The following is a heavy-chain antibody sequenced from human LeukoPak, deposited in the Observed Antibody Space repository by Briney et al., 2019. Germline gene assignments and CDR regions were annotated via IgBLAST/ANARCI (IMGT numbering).Heavy chain of an antibody. J-gene: IGHJ6*03. Sequence: GASVRVSCKASGYTFTSYGISWVRQAPGQGLEWMGWISAYNGNTNYAQKLQGRVTMTTDTSTSTAYMELRSLRSDDTAVYYRAREVSWNLDYGGNSYYYYYYMDVWGKGTTVTVSS. CDR3: AREVSWNLDYGGNSYYYYYYMDV. D-gene: IGHD4-23*01. V-gene: IGHV1-18*01. CDR2: ISAYNGNT. CDR1: GYTFTSYG.